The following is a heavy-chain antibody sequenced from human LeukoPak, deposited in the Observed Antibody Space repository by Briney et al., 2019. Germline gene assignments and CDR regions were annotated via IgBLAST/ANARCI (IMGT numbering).Heavy chain of an antibody. CDR1: GGSFSGYY. D-gene: IGHD3-3*01. J-gene: IGHJ5*02. CDR3: ARGKGTLEWVRVNWFDP. V-gene: IGHV4-34*01. Sequence: SETLSLTCAVYGGSFSGYYWSWIRQPPGKGLEWIGEINHSGSTNYNPSLKSRVTISVDTSKNQFSLKLSSVTAADTAVYYCARGKGTLEWVRVNWFDPWGQGTLVTVSS. CDR2: INHSGST.